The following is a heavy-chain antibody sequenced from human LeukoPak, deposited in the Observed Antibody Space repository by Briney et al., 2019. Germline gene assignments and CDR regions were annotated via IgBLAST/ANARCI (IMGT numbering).Heavy chain of an antibody. CDR1: GFTFSSYA. Sequence: GGSLRLSCSASGFTFSSYAMHWVRQAPGKGLEYVSAISSNGGSTYYADSVKGRFTISRDNSKNTLYLQMSSLRAEDTAVYYCVKESSSSGYYFDYWGQGTLVTVFS. V-gene: IGHV3-64D*09. J-gene: IGHJ4*02. CDR2: ISSNGGST. D-gene: IGHD6-6*01. CDR3: VKESSSSGYYFDY.